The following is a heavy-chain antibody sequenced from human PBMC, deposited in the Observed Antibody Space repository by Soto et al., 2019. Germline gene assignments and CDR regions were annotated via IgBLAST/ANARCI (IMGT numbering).Heavy chain of an antibody. Sequence: GASVKVSCKASGGTFSSYTISWVRQAPGQGLEWMGRIIPILGIANYAQKFQGRVTITADKSTSTAYMELSSLRSEDTAVYYCARVTKSLAAAEDYWGQGTLVTVSS. D-gene: IGHD6-13*01. CDR2: IIPILGIA. V-gene: IGHV1-69*02. CDR1: GGTFSSYT. CDR3: ARVTKSLAAAEDY. J-gene: IGHJ4*02.